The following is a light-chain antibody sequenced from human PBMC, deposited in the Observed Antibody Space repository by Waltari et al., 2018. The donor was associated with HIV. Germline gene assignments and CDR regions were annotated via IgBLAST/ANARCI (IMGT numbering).Light chain of an antibody. J-gene: IGLJ2*01. CDR2: EVG. CDR1: SNDIGASNY. Sequence: QSALPQPASVSGSPGQSITISCTGTSNDIGASNYVSWYQQHPGKAPRLIIFEVGRRPSGISDRFSGSKFGNTATLIISGLQIEDEDDYYCSSYTTNSSVLFGGGTKVTVL. CDR3: SSYTTNSSVL. V-gene: IGLV2-14*01.